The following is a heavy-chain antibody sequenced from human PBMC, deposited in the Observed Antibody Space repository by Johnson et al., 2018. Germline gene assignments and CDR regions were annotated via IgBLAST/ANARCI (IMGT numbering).Heavy chain of an antibody. D-gene: IGHD6-6*01. J-gene: IGHJ3*02. CDR1: GFTFSSYS. CDR2: ISSSSSYI. CDR3: ARGASPLVAFDI. Sequence: VQLVESGGGLVKPGGSLRLSCAASGFTFSSYSMNWVRQAPGKGLEWVSSISSSSSYIYYADSVKGRFTIPRDNAKNSLYLQMNRLRAEDTAVYYWARGASPLVAFDIWGQGTMVTVSS. V-gene: IGHV3-21*01.